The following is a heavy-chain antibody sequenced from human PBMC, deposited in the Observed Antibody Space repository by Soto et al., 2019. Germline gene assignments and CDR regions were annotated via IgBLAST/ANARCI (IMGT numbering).Heavy chain of an antibody. D-gene: IGHD1-1*01. CDR2: IDHSGST. V-gene: IGHV4-34*01. J-gene: IGHJ5*02. CDR1: GASFSDYY. CDR3: ASQETGTKGFDP. Sequence: SETLSLTCAVYGASFSDYYWSWIRQPPGKGLEWIGEIDHSGSTKYNPSLKSRVTISVDTSKNQFSLKLSSVTAADTAVYYCASQETGTKGFDPWGQGTLVTVSS.